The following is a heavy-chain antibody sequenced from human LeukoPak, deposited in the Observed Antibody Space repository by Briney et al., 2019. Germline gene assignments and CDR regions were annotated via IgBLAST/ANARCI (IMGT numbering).Heavy chain of an antibody. CDR1: GASISSYH. D-gene: IGHD2-2*01. Sequence: SETLSLTCTVSGASISSYHWSWVRQAPGKGLEWIGYIYYSGSTNYNPSLKSRVTISVDTSKNQFSLKLSSVTAADTAVYYCARGQPGHGLSIVVPAGALDYWGQGTLVTVSS. CDR2: IYYSGST. CDR3: ARGQPGHGLSIVVPAGALDY. V-gene: IGHV4-59*12. J-gene: IGHJ4*02.